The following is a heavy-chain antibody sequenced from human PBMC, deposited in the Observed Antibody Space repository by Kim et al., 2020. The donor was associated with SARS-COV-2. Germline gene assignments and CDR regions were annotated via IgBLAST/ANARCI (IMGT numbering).Heavy chain of an antibody. J-gene: IGHJ6*02. Sequence: SETLSLTCAVYGGSFSGYYWSWIRQPPGKGLEWIGEINHSGSTNYNPSLKSRVTISVDTSKNQFSLKLSSVTAANTAVYYCARGSGFGELLPYYYYYYGMDVWGQGTTVTVSS. CDR2: INHSGST. V-gene: IGHV4-34*01. CDR1: GGSFSGYY. D-gene: IGHD3-10*01. CDR3: ARGSGFGELLPYYYYYYGMDV.